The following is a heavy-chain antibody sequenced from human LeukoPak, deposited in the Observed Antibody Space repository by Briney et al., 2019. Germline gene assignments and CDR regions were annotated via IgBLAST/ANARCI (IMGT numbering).Heavy chain of an antibody. Sequence: PGGSLRLSCAASGFTFSSYWMHWGRQAQGKGRVWVSRIHSDGSSTSYADSVRGRFTIPRDDAKSTLYLQMNSLRAEDTAVYYCARSGWPYYFDYWGQGTLVTVSS. CDR3: ARSGWPYYFDY. CDR2: IHSDGSST. J-gene: IGHJ4*02. CDR1: GFTFSSYW. V-gene: IGHV3-74*01. D-gene: IGHD3-22*01.